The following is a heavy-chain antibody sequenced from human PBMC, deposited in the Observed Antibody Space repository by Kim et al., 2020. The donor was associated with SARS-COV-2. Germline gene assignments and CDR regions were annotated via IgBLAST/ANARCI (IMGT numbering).Heavy chain of an antibody. CDR3: ARDIAVAGTEHRAYYYDGMDV. CDR2: INHSGST. Sequence: SETLSLTCAVYGGSFSGYYWSWIRQPPGKGLEWIGEINHSGSTNYNPSLKSRVTISVDTSKNQFSPKLSSVTAADTAVYYCARDIAVAGTEHRAYYYDGMDVWGQGTTVTVSS. CDR1: GGSFSGYY. V-gene: IGHV4-34*01. J-gene: IGHJ6*02. D-gene: IGHD6-19*01.